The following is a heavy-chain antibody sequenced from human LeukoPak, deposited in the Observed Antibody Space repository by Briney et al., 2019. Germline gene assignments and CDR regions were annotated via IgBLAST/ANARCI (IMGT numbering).Heavy chain of an antibody. CDR3: AKALAYGDYVGWFDP. CDR1: GFTFSSYW. D-gene: IGHD4-17*01. V-gene: IGHV3-23*01. CDR2: ISGSGVST. Sequence: GGSLRLSCAASGFTFSSYWMSWVRQAPGKGLEWVSAISGSGVSTYYADSVKGRFTISRDNSKNTLYLQMNSLRAEDTAVYYCAKALAYGDYVGWFDPWGQGTLVTVSS. J-gene: IGHJ5*02.